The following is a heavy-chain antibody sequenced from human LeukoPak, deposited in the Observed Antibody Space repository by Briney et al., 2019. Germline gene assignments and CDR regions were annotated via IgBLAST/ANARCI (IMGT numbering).Heavy chain of an antibody. CDR1: GDSISSSY. J-gene: IGHJ4*02. CDR2: IHYSGST. D-gene: IGHD1-14*01. V-gene: IGHV4-59*01. Sequence: KPSETLSLTCTVSGDSISSSYWSWIRQPPGKGLEWIGYIHYSGSTNCNPSLKSRVTISLDTSKNQFSLKLTSVTAADTAVYYCSRAGTGFNTPGAYWGQGTLVTVSS. CDR3: SRAGTGFNTPGAY.